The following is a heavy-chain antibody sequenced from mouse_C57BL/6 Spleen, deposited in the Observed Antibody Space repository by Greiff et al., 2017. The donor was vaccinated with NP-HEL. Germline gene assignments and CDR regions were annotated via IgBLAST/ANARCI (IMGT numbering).Heavy chain of an antibody. V-gene: IGHV1-64*01. J-gene: IGHJ2*01. CDR3: ARSDTPYYFDY. Sequence: QVQLQQSGAELVKPGASVKLSCKASGYTFTSYWMHWVKQRPGQGLEWIGMIHPNSGSTNYNEKFKSKATLTVDKSSSTAYMQLSSLTSEDSAVYYCARSDTPYYFDYWGQGTTLTVSS. CDR1: GYTFTSYW. CDR2: IHPNSGST.